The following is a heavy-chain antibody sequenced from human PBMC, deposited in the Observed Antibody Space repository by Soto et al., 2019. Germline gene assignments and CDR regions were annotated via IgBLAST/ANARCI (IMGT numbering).Heavy chain of an antibody. D-gene: IGHD3-22*01. CDR2: ISGSGGST. J-gene: IGHJ4*02. V-gene: IGHV3-23*01. CDR1: GFTFSSYA. CDR3: AKKGGSDYYESSGYYGFDY. Sequence: GGSLRLSCAASGFTFSSYAMSWVRQAPGKGLEWVSAISGSGGSTYYADSVKGRFTISRDNSKNTLYLQMNSLRAEDTAVYYCAKKGGSDYYESSGYYGFDYWGQGTLVTVSS.